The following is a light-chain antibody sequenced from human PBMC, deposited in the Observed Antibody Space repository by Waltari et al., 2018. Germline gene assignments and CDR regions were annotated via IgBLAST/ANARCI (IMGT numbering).Light chain of an antibody. CDR2: EVT. CDR3: CSYAGSSTWV. V-gene: IGLV2-23*02. J-gene: IGLJ3*02. CDR1: SSDVGRYNL. Sequence: QSALTQPASVSGSPGQSITISCTGASSDVGRYNLVFWFQQHQAKAPKLMTDEVTKRPSGVSQRCSDSKSGNTASLTISGLQAEDEADYFCCSYAGSSTWVFGAGSKLAVL.